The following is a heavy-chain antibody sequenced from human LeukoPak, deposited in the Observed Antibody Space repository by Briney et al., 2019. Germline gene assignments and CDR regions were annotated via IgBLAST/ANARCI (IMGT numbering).Heavy chain of an antibody. D-gene: IGHD2-2*01. J-gene: IGHJ6*02. Sequence: GGSLRLSCAASGFTFSSYAMHWVRQAPGKGLEWVAVISYDGSNKYYADSVKGRFTISRDNSKNTLYLQMNSLRAEDTAVYYCARGRVGYQLLFQPQPYYYYYYGMDVWGQGTTVTVSS. CDR3: ARGRVGYQLLFQPQPYYYYYYGMDV. CDR2: ISYDGSNK. V-gene: IGHV3-30-3*01. CDR1: GFTFSSYA.